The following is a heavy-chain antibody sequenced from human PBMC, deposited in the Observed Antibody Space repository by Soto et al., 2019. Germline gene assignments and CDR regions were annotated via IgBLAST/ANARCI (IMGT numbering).Heavy chain of an antibody. J-gene: IGHJ4*02. CDR1: GGSISSYY. CDR2: IYYSGST. Sequence: QVQLQESGPGLVKPSETLSLTCTVSGGSISSYYWSWIRQPPGKGLEWIGYIYYSGSTNYNPSLKSRVTISVDTSKNQSSLKLSSVTAADTAVYYCARSDDRSGYYYVPPFDYWGQGTLVTVSS. CDR3: ARSDDRSGYYYVPPFDY. V-gene: IGHV4-59*01. D-gene: IGHD3-22*01.